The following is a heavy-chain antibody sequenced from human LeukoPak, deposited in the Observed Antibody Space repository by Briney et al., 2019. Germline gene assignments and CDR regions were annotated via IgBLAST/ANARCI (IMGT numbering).Heavy chain of an antibody. CDR1: GFTFSSYA. CDR3: AKDTRQKYGDFDAFDI. V-gene: IGHV3-23*01. Sequence: QPGGSLRLSCAASGFTFSSYAMSWVRQAPGKGLEWVSAISGSGGSTYYADSVKGRFTISRDNSKNTLYLQMNSLRAEDTAVYYCAKDTRQKYGDFDAFDIWGQGTMVTVSS. J-gene: IGHJ3*02. D-gene: IGHD4-17*01. CDR2: ISGSGGST.